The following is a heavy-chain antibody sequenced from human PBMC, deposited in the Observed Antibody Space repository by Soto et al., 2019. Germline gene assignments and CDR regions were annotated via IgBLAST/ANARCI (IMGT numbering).Heavy chain of an antibody. CDR2: IYYSGST. J-gene: IGHJ6*03. D-gene: IGHD2-2*01. Sequence: SETLSLTCTVSGGSISSYYCTWIRQPPGKGLEWIGYIYYSGSTNYNPSLKSRVTISVDTSKNQFSLKLSSVTAADTAVYYCARGYCSSTSRHYSHYYYMDVRGKGTTVTLSS. CDR3: ARGYCSSTSRHYSHYYYMDV. CDR1: GGSISSYY. V-gene: IGHV4-59*01.